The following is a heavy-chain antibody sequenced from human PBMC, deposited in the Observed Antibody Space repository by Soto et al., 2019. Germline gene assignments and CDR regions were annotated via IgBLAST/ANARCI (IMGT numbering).Heavy chain of an antibody. CDR3: ARGYCSSTSCYDLRYYYYYYMDV. CDR1: GGSFSGYY. Sequence: QVQLQQWGAGLLKPLETLSLTCAVYGGSFSGYYWSWVRQPPGKGLEWIGEINHSGSTNYNPSLKSRVTISVDTSKNQFSLKLSSVTAADTAVYYCARGYCSSTSCYDLRYYYYYYMDVWGKGTTVTVSS. V-gene: IGHV4-34*01. J-gene: IGHJ6*03. CDR2: INHSGST. D-gene: IGHD2-2*01.